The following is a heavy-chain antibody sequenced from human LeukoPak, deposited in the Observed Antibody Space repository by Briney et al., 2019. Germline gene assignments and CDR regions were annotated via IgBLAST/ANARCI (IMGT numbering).Heavy chain of an antibody. CDR1: GFTFSSYE. CDR3: ARIFDSSGYPDDAFDI. Sequence: PGGSLRLSCAASGFTFSSYEMNWVRQAPGKGLEWVSYISSSGSTMYYADSVKGRFTISRDNAKNSLYLQMNSLRAEDTAVFYCARIFDSSGYPDDAFDIWGQGTMVTVSS. CDR2: ISSSGSTM. D-gene: IGHD3-22*01. V-gene: IGHV3-48*03. J-gene: IGHJ3*02.